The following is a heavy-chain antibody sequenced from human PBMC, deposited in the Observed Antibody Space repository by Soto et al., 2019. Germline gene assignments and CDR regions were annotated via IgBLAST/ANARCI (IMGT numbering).Heavy chain of an antibody. CDR2: IIPIFGTA. CDR1: GGTFSSYA. D-gene: IGHD1-26*01. CDR3: ARARGSSYWIDP. Sequence: ASVKVSFKASGGTFSSYAISWVRQAPGQGLEWMGGIIPIFGTANYAQKFQGRVTITADESTSTAYMELSSLRSEDTAVYYCARARGSSYWIDPWGQGTLVTVSS. V-gene: IGHV1-69*13. J-gene: IGHJ5*02.